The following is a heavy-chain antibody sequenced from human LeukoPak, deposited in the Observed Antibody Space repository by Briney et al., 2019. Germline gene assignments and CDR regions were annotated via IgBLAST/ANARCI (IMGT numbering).Heavy chain of an antibody. CDR3: ARAYSGSYFDY. Sequence: ASVKVSRKASGYTFTSYGINWVRQAPGQGLEWMGWISGYNDNTNYEQKLQGRVAMTTDTSTNTAYMELRSLRSDDTAVYYCARAYSGSYFDYWGQGTLVTVSS. V-gene: IGHV1-18*01. D-gene: IGHD1-26*01. CDR2: ISGYNDNT. CDR1: GYTFTSYG. J-gene: IGHJ4*02.